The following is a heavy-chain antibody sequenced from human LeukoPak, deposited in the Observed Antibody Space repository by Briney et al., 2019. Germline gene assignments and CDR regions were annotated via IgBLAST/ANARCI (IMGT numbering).Heavy chain of an antibody. D-gene: IGHD5-18*01. CDR3: ATSSGYSHTWGAFDY. CDR1: GYTFTKYY. CDR2: MNPNSGGT. J-gene: IGHJ4*02. Sequence: ASVKVSCKTSGYTFTKYYMHWVRQAPGQGLEWMGWMNPNSGGTNYTQKFQGRVTMTRDTSINTAYMELSRRKSDDTAVYYCATSSGYSHTWGAFDYWGQGALVIVSS. V-gene: IGHV1-2*02.